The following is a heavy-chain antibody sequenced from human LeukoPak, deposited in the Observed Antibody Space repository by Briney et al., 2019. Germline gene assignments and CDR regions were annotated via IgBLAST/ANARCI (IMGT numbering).Heavy chain of an antibody. V-gene: IGHV3-30*18. D-gene: IGHD3-10*01. CDR1: GFIFDTYA. CDR2: ISYDGSNK. CDR3: AKDSFAS. Sequence: GRSLRLACATSGFIFDTYAMHWVRQAPGKGLEWVAVISYDGSNKYYADSVKGRFTISRDNSKNTLYLQMNSLRAEDTAVYYCAKDSFASWGQGTLVTVSS. J-gene: IGHJ5*02.